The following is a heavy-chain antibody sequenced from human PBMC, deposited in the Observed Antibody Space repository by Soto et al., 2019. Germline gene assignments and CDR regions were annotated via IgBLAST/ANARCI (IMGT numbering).Heavy chain of an antibody. D-gene: IGHD2-8*02. CDR1: GFSFSSYA. Sequence: QPGGSLRLSCAASGFSFSSYAMSWVRQAPGKGLEWVSVIGGSGDNTYYADSVKGRFTISRDNSKNTLYLQMNSLRAEDTAVYYCARDQIILGYWXQGTLDTVSS. V-gene: IGHV3-23*01. CDR2: IGGSGDNT. J-gene: IGHJ4*02. CDR3: ARDQIILGY.